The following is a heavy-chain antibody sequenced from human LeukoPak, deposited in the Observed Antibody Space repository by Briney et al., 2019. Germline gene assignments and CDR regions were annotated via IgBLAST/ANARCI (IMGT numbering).Heavy chain of an antibody. CDR2: ISNTNKYI. D-gene: IGHD1-26*01. CDR3: ARVWELSFDY. Sequence: GESLRLPCAASGFTFSIYTMNWLRQAPGKGLEWVSSISNTNKYIFYADSVKGRFTISRDNSKNTVYLQMNSLRAEDTAVYYCARVWELSFDYWGQGTLVTVSS. J-gene: IGHJ4*02. V-gene: IGHV3-21*04. CDR1: GFTFSIYT.